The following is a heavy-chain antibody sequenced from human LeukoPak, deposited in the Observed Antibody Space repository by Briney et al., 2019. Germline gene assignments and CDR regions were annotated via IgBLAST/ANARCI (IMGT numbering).Heavy chain of an antibody. J-gene: IGHJ4*02. CDR3: ATPDRRFCSPSSCYMPFDF. CDR2: FDPADGET. D-gene: IGHD2-2*02. Sequence: GASVKVSCKVSGHTLTELSMHWVRQAPGKGLEWVGGFDPADGETVLAQKFQGRVTLTEDTSTDTSSMELRSLRSEDTAVYYCATPDRRFCSPSSCYMPFDFWGLGTLVTVSS. CDR1: GHTLTELS. V-gene: IGHV1-24*01.